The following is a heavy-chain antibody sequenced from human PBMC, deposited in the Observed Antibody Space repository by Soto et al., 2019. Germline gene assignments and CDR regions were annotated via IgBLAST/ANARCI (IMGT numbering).Heavy chain of an antibody. D-gene: IGHD3-10*01. J-gene: IGHJ4*02. CDR2: ISYDGSNK. CDR3: ARDEATISSMVRGRPELGY. Sequence: GGSLRLSCAASGFTFSSYAMHWVRQAPGKGLEWVAVISYDGSNKYYADSVKGRFTISRDNSKNTLYLQMNSLRAEDTAVYYCARDEATISSMVRGRPELGYWGQGTLVTVSS. V-gene: IGHV3-30-3*01. CDR1: GFTFSSYA.